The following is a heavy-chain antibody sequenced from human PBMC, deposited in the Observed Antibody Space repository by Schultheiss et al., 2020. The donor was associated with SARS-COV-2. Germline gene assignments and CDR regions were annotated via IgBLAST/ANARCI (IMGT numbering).Heavy chain of an antibody. Sequence: GGSLRLSCAASTFTFNSHTINWVRQAPGKGLEWVASISSTGSDKYYADSLNGRFTIARDSAKSSVYLQMDSLGAEDTAMYYCVVGWGWFDPWGQGVLVTVSS. CDR2: ISSTGSDK. V-gene: IGHV3-21*04. CDR3: VVGWGWFDP. CDR1: TFTFNSHT. J-gene: IGHJ5*02. D-gene: IGHD3-16*01.